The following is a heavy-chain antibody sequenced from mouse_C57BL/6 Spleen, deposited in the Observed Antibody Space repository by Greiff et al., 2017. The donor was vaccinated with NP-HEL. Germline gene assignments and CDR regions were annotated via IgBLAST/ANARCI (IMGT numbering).Heavy chain of an antibody. V-gene: IGHV1-64*01. CDR3: AKEESNFSWFAY. J-gene: IGHJ3*01. CDR2: IHPNSGST. Sequence: VKLVESGAELVKPGASVKLSCKASGYTFTSYWMHWVKQRPGQGLEWIGMIHPNSGSTNYNDKFKSKATLTVDKSSSTAYMQISSLTSEDSAVYYCAKEESNFSWFAYWGQGTLVTVSA. CDR1: GYTFTSYW. D-gene: IGHD4-1*01.